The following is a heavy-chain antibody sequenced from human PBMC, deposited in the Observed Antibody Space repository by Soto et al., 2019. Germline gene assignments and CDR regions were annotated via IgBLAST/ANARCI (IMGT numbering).Heavy chain of an antibody. D-gene: IGHD3-3*02. CDR3: ARAVSIRFYYYGLDV. CDR1: GDSISSSSYY. J-gene: IGHJ6*02. Sequence: SETLSLTCTVSGDSISSSSYYWGWIRQPPGKGLEWIGYISYSGSTNYNPSLRSRVTISVDTSKNQFSLNLSSVTAADTAMYYCARAVSIRFYYYGLDVWGRGTTVTVSS. CDR2: ISYSGST. V-gene: IGHV4-61*05.